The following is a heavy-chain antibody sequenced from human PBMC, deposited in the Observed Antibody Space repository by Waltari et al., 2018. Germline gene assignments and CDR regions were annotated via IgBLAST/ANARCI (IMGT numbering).Heavy chain of an antibody. CDR2: IIPMVGMP. V-gene: IGHV1-69*12. Sequence: VQLVQSGGEVKTPGSSVKVSCKASGGSFGGYGVSWVRQAPGQGLEWMGVIIPMVGMPNLSQKFQDIITITADESTNTFYMELRSLASEDTAIYYCARHELGISQYYYNMYVWGQGTTVTISS. J-gene: IGHJ6*03. CDR1: GGSFGGYG. CDR3: ARHELGISQYYYNMYV. D-gene: IGHD7-27*01.